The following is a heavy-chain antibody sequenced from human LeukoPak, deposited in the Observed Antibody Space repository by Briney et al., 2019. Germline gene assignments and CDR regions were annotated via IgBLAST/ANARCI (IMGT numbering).Heavy chain of an antibody. J-gene: IGHJ6*03. D-gene: IGHD3-10*01. CDR1: GYTFNSYG. Sequence: ASVKVSCKASGYTFNSYGISWVRQAPGQGLEWMGWISAYNGNTNYAQKLQGRVTMTTDTSTSTAYMELRSLRSDDTAVYYCARAQGSGSYLSYYYYYYMDVWGKGTTVTISS. CDR3: ARAQGSGSYLSYYYYYYMDV. CDR2: ISAYNGNT. V-gene: IGHV1-18*01.